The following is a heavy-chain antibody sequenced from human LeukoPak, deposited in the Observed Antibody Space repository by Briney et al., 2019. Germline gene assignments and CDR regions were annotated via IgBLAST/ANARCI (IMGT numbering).Heavy chain of an antibody. V-gene: IGHV3-30*04. CDR1: GFTFSSYA. CDR3: ARGGRLAAAGVGENYYYFDY. D-gene: IGHD6-13*01. CDR2: ISYDGSNK. Sequence: GRSLRLSCAASGFTFSSYAMHWVRQAPGKGLEWVAVISYDGSNKYYADSVKGRFTISRDNSKNTLYLQMNSLRAEDTAVYYCARGGRLAAAGVGENYYYFDYWGQGTLVTVSS. J-gene: IGHJ4*02.